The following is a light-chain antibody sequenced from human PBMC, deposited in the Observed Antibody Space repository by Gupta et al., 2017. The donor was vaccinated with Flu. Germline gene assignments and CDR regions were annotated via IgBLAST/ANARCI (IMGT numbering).Light chain of an antibody. CDR3: QSYDTRLNGYV. Sequence: QSALPQPPSVSGAPGQRVPISCTGGSSTIGAAQDLHWYQHFPGAAPKRLIHDYTYRASGVPDRFSGSKSATSATLAITGLQTDDEAYYYCQSYDTRLNGYVFGSGTKVTVL. CDR1: SSTIGAAQD. CDR2: DYT. J-gene: IGLJ1*01. V-gene: IGLV1-40*01.